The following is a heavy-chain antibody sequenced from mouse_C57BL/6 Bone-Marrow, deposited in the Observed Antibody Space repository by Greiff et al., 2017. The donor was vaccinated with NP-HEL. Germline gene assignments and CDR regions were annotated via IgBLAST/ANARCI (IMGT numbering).Heavy chain of an antibody. V-gene: IGHV10-1*01. J-gene: IGHJ2*01. CDR1: GFSFNTYA. Sequence: EVKLEESGGGLVQPKGSLKLSCAASGFSFNTYAMNWVRQAPGKGLEWVARIRSKSNNYATYYADSVKDRFTISRDDSESMLYLQMNNLKTEDTAMYYCVRQRTGTGYYFDYWGQGTTLTVSS. D-gene: IGHD4-1*01. CDR3: VRQRTGTGYYFDY. CDR2: IRSKSNNYAT.